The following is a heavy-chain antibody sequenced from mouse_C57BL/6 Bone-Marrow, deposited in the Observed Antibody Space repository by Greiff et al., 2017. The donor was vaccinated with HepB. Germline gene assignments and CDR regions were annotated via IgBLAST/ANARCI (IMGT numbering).Heavy chain of an antibody. J-gene: IGHJ3*01. Sequence: QVQLKQPGAELVMPGASVKLSCKASGYTFPSYWMHWVKQRPGQGLEWIGEIDPSDSYTNYNQKFKGKSTLTVDKSSSTAYIQLSSLTSEDSAVYYCAREVYYDYDGFAYWGQGTLVTVSA. CDR1: GYTFPSYW. D-gene: IGHD2-4*01. CDR2: IDPSDSYT. CDR3: AREVYYDYDGFAY. V-gene: IGHV1-69*01.